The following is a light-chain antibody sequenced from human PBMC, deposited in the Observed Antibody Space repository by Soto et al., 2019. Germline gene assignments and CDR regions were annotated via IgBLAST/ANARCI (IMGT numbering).Light chain of an antibody. CDR1: QSVSSNY. CDR3: QQYGSSRWT. Sequence: EIVLTQSPGTLSLSPGEGATLSCRASQSVSSNYLAWDQQKPGQAPRLLIYGASSSATGIPDRFSGSGSGTDFTLTISRLEPEDFAVYYCQQYGSSRWTGGQGTKVEIK. J-gene: IGKJ1*01. V-gene: IGKV3-20*01. CDR2: GAS.